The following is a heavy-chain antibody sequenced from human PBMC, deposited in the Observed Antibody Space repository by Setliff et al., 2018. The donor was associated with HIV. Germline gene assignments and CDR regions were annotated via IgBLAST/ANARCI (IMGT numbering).Heavy chain of an antibody. CDR2: IYYSGST. D-gene: IGHD3-3*02. J-gene: IGHJ3*02. CDR3: ARFRPFQRESGSFDI. V-gene: IGHV4-39*01. CDR1: GGSISDSRYY. Sequence: SETLSLTCTVSGGSISDSRYYWGWIRQPPGKGLEWIGNIYYSGSTYYNPSLKSRVTISVDTSKNQFSLKLSSVTAADTAVYYCARFRPFQRESGSFDIWGQGTMVTVSS.